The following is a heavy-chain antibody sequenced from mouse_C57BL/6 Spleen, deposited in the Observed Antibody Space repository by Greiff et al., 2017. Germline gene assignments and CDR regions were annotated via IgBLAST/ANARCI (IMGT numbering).Heavy chain of an antibody. CDR3: ARGGSVWDYFDY. CDR2: IYPGDGDT. CDR1: GYAFSSYW. D-gene: IGHD2-10*02. V-gene: IGHV1-80*01. Sequence: QVQLKESGAELVKPGASVKISCKASGYAFSSYWMNWVKQRPGKGLEWIGQIYPGDGDTNYNGKFKGKATLTADKSSSTAYMQLSSLTSEDSAVYFCARGGSVWDYFDYWGQGTTLTVSS. J-gene: IGHJ2*01.